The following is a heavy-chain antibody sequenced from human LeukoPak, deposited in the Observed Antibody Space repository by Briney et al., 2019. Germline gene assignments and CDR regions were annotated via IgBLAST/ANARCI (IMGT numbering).Heavy chain of an antibody. D-gene: IGHD5-18*01. V-gene: IGHV1-69*01. Sequence: SVKVSFKASGGTFSSYAISWVRQAPGQGLEWMGGIIPIFGTANYAQKFQGRVTITADESTSTAYMELSSLRSEDTAVYYCAGSDTAMVRGMDVWGQGTTVTVSS. CDR3: AGSDTAMVRGMDV. J-gene: IGHJ6*02. CDR1: GGTFSSYA. CDR2: IIPIFGTA.